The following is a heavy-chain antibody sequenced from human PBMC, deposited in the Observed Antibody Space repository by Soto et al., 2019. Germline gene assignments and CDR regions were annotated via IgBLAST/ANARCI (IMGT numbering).Heavy chain of an antibody. Sequence: PSQTLSLTCAISGDSVSSNSAAWNWIRQSPSRGLEWLGRTYYRSKWYNDYAVSVKSRITINPDTSKNQLSLQLNSVTPEDTALYYCAREDYYDSSGYSINWFDPWGQGTLVTVSS. J-gene: IGHJ5*02. CDR1: GDSVSSNSAA. V-gene: IGHV6-1*01. D-gene: IGHD3-22*01. CDR3: AREDYYDSSGYSINWFDP. CDR2: TYYRSKWYN.